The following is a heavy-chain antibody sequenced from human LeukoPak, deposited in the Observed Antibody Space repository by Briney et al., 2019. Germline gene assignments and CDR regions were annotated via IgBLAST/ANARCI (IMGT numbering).Heavy chain of an antibody. CDR2: IKSKTDGETT. Sequence: GGSLRLSCAASGFTFTNAWMSWVRQAPGKGLEWVGRIKSKTDGETTDYAAPVKGRFTISRDDSKNTLYLQMNSLKTEDTAVYYCTTWTGGIVITNWGQGTLVTVSS. CDR1: GFTFTNAW. CDR3: TTWTGGIVITN. D-gene: IGHD3-22*01. V-gene: IGHV3-15*01. J-gene: IGHJ4*02.